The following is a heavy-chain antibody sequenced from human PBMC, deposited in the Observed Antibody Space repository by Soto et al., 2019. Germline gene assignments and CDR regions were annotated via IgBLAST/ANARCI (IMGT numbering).Heavy chain of an antibody. CDR1: GGTFSSYA. CDR3: ARVEDSSSWYGGSFFDY. D-gene: IGHD6-13*01. CDR2: IIPIFGTA. V-gene: IGHV1-69*06. J-gene: IGHJ4*02. Sequence: AVKVSCKASGGTFSSYAISWVRQAPGQGLEWMGGIIPIFGTANYAQKFQGRVTITADKSTSTAYMELSSLRSEDTAVYYCARVEDSSSWYGGSFFDYWGQGALVTVSS.